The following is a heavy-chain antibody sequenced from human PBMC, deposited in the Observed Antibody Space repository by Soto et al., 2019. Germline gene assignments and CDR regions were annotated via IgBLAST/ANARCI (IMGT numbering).Heavy chain of an antibody. CDR2: ISAYNGNT. CDR1: GYTFTSYG. Sequence: ASVKVSCKASGYTFTSYGISWVRQAPGQGLEWMGWISAYNGNTNYAQKPQGRVTMTTDTSTSTAYMELRSLRSDDTAVYYCARVVVDMITFGGVIVTGLDYWGQGTLVTVSS. CDR3: ARVVVDMITFGGVIVTGLDY. V-gene: IGHV1-18*04. D-gene: IGHD3-16*02. J-gene: IGHJ4*02.